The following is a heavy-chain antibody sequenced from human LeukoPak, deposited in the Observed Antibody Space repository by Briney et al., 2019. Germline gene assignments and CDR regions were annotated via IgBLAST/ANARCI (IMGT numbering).Heavy chain of an antibody. CDR2: ISSSSSYI. CDR1: GFTFSSYS. Sequence: PGGSLRLSCVASGFTFSSYSMNWVRQAPGKGLEWVSSISSSSSYIYYADSVKGRFTISRDNAKNSLYLQMNSLRAEDTAVYYCARDRRRGYSYGYGAGAFDIWGQGTMVTVSS. J-gene: IGHJ3*02. V-gene: IGHV3-21*01. CDR3: ARDRRRGYSYGYGAGAFDI. D-gene: IGHD5-18*01.